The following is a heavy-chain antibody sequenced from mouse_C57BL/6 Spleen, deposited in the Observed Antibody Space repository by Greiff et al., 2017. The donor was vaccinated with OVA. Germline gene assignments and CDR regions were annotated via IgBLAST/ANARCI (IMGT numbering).Heavy chain of an antibody. Sequence: EVHLVESGGGLVQPGGSLKLSCAASGFTFSDYYMYWVRQTPEKRLEWVAYISNGGGSTYYPDTVKGRFTISRDNAKNTLYLQMSRLKSEDTAMYYCARRHGYVDAWYFDVWGTGTTVTVSS. CDR3: ARRHGYVDAWYFDV. D-gene: IGHD2-2*01. CDR2: ISNGGGST. J-gene: IGHJ1*03. CDR1: GFTFSDYY. V-gene: IGHV5-12*01.